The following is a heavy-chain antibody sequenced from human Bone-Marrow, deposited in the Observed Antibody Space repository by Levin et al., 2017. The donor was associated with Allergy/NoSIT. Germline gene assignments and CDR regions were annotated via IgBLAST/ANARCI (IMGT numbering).Heavy chain of an antibody. Sequence: GSLRLSCTVSGGSISNSNYYWGWIRQPPGKGLEWIGNIYYSGSTYYNPSLKSRVTISVDTSKNQFSLKLNSVTAADTAVYYCATLALAGHTLYWGQGTLVTVSS. CDR2: IYYSGST. CDR3: ATLALAGHTLY. J-gene: IGHJ4*02. D-gene: IGHD6-19*01. CDR1: GGSISNSNYY. V-gene: IGHV4-39*01.